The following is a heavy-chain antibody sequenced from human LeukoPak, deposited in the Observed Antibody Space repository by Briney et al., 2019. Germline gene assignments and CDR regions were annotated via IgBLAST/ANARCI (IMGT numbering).Heavy chain of an antibody. CDR1: GFTFSSYS. CDR2: ISSSSSYI. V-gene: IGHV3-21*01. Sequence: PGGSLRLSCAASGFTFSSYSMNWVRQAPGKGLEWVSSISSSSSYIYYADSVKGRFTISRDNAKNSLYLQMNSLRAEVTAVYYCARDLTLQRDCSGGSCYSASFDYWGQGTLVTVSS. D-gene: IGHD2-15*01. CDR3: ARDLTLQRDCSGGSCYSASFDY. J-gene: IGHJ4*02.